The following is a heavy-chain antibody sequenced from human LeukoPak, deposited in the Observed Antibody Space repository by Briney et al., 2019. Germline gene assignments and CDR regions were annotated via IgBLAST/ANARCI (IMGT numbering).Heavy chain of an antibody. Sequence: PGGSLRLSCAASGFTFSSYAMSWVRQAPGKGLEWVSAISGSGGSTYYADSVKGRFTISRDNSKNTLYLQMNSLRAEDTAVYYCATVTTVRGVMENWFDPWGQGTLVTVSS. D-gene: IGHD3-10*01. V-gene: IGHV3-23*01. CDR2: ISGSGGST. J-gene: IGHJ5*02. CDR3: ATVTTVRGVMENWFDP. CDR1: GFTFSSYA.